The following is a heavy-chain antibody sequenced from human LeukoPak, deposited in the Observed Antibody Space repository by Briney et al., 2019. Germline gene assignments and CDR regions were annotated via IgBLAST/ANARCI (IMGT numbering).Heavy chain of an antibody. CDR3: VREREGSNSEH. V-gene: IGHV3-23*01. Sequence: PGGSLRLSCAASEFDFSSHAMTWVRQAPGKGLEWVSAISISGSKTYYADSVKGRFTISRDGSKNTLYLQLNSLRTEDTAIYYCVREREGSNSEHWGQGTLVTVSS. D-gene: IGHD1-26*01. CDR1: EFDFSSHA. J-gene: IGHJ1*01. CDR2: ISISGSKT.